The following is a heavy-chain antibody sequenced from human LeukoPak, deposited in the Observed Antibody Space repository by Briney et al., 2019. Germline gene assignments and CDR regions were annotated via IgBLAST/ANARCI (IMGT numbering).Heavy chain of an antibody. CDR1: GYTFTSYG. CDR2: ISAYNGNT. CDR3: AREEAPRTYYYGSGSHSYCYYGMDV. Sequence: ASVKVSCKPSGYTFTSYGISRVRQPPGQGLEWMGWISAYNGNTNYAQKLQGRVTMTTDTSTSTAYMELRSLRSDDKAVYYCAREEAPRTYYYGSGSHSYCYYGMDVWGQGSTVTVSS. J-gene: IGHJ6*02. V-gene: IGHV1-18*01. D-gene: IGHD3-10*01.